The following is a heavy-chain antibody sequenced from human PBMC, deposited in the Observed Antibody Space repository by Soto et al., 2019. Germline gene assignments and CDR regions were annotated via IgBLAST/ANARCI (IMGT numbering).Heavy chain of an antibody. J-gene: IGHJ4*02. CDR2: ISASRAAI. CDR3: ASDRSVGRTRYYYLES. Sequence: EVQLEESGGDLVQPGGSLRLSCTGSGFIFGTYAMNWVRQAPGKGLEWVSYISASRAAIDYADSVKGRFTVVRDNAKNSLFLQMNSLRDEDTALYYCASDRSVGRTRYYYLESWGQGTLVTVSS. V-gene: IGHV3-48*02. D-gene: IGHD5-12*01. CDR1: GFIFGTYA.